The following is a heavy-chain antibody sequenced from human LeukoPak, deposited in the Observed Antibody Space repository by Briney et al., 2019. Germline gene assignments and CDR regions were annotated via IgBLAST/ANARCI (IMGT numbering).Heavy chain of an antibody. CDR3: AKDSTVTTSYWFDP. CDR1: GFTFSDYY. V-gene: IGHV3-11*01. J-gene: IGHJ5*02. CDR2: ISSSGSTI. D-gene: IGHD4-17*01. Sequence: GGSLRLSCAASGFTFSDYYMSWIRQAPGKGLEWVSYISSSGSTIYYADSVKGRFTISRDNAKNSLYLQMNSLRAEDTAVYYCAKDSTVTTSYWFDPWGQGTLVTVSS.